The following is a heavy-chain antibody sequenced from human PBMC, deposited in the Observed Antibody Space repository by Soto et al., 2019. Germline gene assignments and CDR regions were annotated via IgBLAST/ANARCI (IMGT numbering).Heavy chain of an antibody. V-gene: IGHV4-59*01. CDR3: ARAGDDFWSGDYEWFDH. J-gene: IGHJ5*02. Sequence: SETLSLTCTVSGGSTSSYYWSWIRQPPGKGLEWIGYIYYSGSTNYNPSLKSRVTMPVDTSKNQFSPKLRSVTAADTAVYYCARAGDDFWSGDYEWFDHGGQGTLVTVS. D-gene: IGHD3-3*01. CDR2: IYYSGST. CDR1: GGSTSSYY.